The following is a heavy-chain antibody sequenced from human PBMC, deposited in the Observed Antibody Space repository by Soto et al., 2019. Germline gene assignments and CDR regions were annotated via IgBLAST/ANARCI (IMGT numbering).Heavy chain of an antibody. CDR2: ISWDGGST. CDR1: GFTFDDYT. J-gene: IGHJ4*02. D-gene: IGHD3-9*01. V-gene: IGHV3-43*01. Sequence: PGGSLRLSCAASGFTFDDYTMHWARQAPGKGLEWVSLISWDGGSTYYADSVKGRFTISRDNSKNSLYLQMNSLRTEDTALYYCAKDIYRWLPPKEYFDYWGQGTLVTVSS. CDR3: AKDIYRWLPPKEYFDY.